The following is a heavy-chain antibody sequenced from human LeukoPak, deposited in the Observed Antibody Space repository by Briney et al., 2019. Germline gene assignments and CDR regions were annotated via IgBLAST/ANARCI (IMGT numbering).Heavy chain of an antibody. CDR3: ARDTYGAPDS. Sequence: GGSLRLSCAASEITFNDNYISWIRQAPGKGLEWISCISGGGSTKSYADSVKGRFTISRDDSKNTLYLQMNSLRAEDTALYYCARDTYGAPDSWGQGTLVTVSS. V-gene: IGHV3-11*01. J-gene: IGHJ4*02. CDR2: ISGGGSTK. CDR1: EITFNDNY. D-gene: IGHD4-17*01.